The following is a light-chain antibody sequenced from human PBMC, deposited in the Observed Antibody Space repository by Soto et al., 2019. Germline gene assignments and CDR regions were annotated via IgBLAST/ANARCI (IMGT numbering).Light chain of an antibody. CDR1: QIVSSY. V-gene: IGKV3-11*01. CDR3: QQRSNWPS. CDR2: DAS. Sequence: EIVLTHSPSTLSLSPLERATLSFRASQIVSSYLAWYQQKPGQAPRLLIYDASNRATGIPARFSGSGSGTDFTLTISSLEPEDFAVYYCQQRSNWPSFGQGTRLEIK. J-gene: IGKJ5*01.